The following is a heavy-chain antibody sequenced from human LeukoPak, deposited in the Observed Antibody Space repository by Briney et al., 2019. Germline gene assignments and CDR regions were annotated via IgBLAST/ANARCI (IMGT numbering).Heavy chain of an antibody. CDR3: ARHLLTPGGSYYFDF. Sequence: GESLKISCWDSGSSFTSYWIGWVRQMPGKGLEWMGIIYPGDSDIRYSPSFQGQVTISADTSISTAYLQWSSLRASDTAIYYCARHLLTPGGSYYFDFWGQGTLVTVSS. CDR1: GSSFTSYW. J-gene: IGHJ4*02. V-gene: IGHV5-51*01. CDR2: IYPGDSDI. D-gene: IGHD1-26*01.